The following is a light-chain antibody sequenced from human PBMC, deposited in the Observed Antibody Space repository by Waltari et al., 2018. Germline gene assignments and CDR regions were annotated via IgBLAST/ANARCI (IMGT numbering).Light chain of an antibody. CDR3: QQYYSTPLT. V-gene: IGKV4-1*01. J-gene: IGKJ4*01. CDR2: WAS. Sequence: DIVMTQSPDSLAVSLGERATINCKSSQSVLYSSNNDRNYLAWYQQKPGQPPKLLFYWASTRESGVPDRFRGSGSETDFTLTISILQAEDVAVYFCQQYYSTPLTFGGGTKVEIK. CDR1: QSVLYSSNNDRNY.